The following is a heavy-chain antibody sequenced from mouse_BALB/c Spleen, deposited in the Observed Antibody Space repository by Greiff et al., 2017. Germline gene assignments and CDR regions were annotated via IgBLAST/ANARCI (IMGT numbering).Heavy chain of an antibody. CDR1: GYTFTSFR. CDR2: IYPGSGST. J-gene: IGHJ3*01. D-gene: IGHD1-1*01. V-gene: IGHV1S22*01. CDR3: TTTTIYYCGVAY. Sequence: LQQPGSELVRPGASVKLSCKASGYTFTSFRMHWVKQRPGQGLEWIGNIYPGSGSTNYDEKFKSKATLTVDTSSSTAYMQLSSLTSEDSAVYYCTTTTIYYCGVAYWGQGTLVTVSA.